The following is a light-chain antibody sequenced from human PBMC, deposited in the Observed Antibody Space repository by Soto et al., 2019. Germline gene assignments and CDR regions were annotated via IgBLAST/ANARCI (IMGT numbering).Light chain of an antibody. CDR3: QQYVRSPPSWT. J-gene: IGKJ1*01. CDR2: GAS. V-gene: IGKV3-20*01. Sequence: ETVLTQSPGTLSLSPGERATLSCRASQSISSSFLAWYQQKPGQAPRLLIYGASSRATGIPYRFSGSGSGTDFTLTISRLEPEDAAVYYCQQYVRSPPSWTFGQGTKVEIK. CDR1: QSISSSF.